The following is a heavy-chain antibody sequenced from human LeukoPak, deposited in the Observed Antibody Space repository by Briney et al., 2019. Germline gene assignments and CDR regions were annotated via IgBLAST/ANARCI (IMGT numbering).Heavy chain of an antibody. CDR3: ARDYYYYASGSYYPDY. CDR2: IGGSGDST. Sequence: PGGSLRLSCAASGFTFSSCIMSWVRQAPGKGLEWVSLIGGSGDSTYYADTVKGRFSISRDNSKNTLYLQMNSLRAEDTAVYYCARDYYYYASGSYYPDYWGPGTLVTVSS. D-gene: IGHD3-10*01. V-gene: IGHV3-23*01. J-gene: IGHJ4*02. CDR1: GFTFSSCI.